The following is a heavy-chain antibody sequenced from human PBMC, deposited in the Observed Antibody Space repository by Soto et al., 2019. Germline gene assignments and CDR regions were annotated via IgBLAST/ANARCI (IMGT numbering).Heavy chain of an antibody. CDR2: GST. Sequence: GSTNYNPSLKSRVTISVDTSKNQFSLKLSSVTAADTAVYYCARHVVYYYMDVWGKGTTVTVSS. J-gene: IGHJ6*03. V-gene: IGHV4-59*08. CDR3: ARHVVYYYMDV.